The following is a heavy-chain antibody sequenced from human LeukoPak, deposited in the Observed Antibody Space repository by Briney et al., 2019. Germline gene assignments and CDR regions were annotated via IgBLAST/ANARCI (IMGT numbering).Heavy chain of an antibody. CDR2: ISYDGSNK. J-gene: IGHJ4*02. Sequence: GGSLRLSCAASGFTFSSYGMHWVRQAPGKGLEWVAVISYDGSNKYYADSVKGRFTISRDNFKNTLYLQMNSLRAEDTAVYYCAKERGWELLGGPYYFDYWGQGTLVTVSS. V-gene: IGHV3-30*18. CDR1: GFTFSSYG. CDR3: AKERGWELLGGPYYFDY. D-gene: IGHD1-26*01.